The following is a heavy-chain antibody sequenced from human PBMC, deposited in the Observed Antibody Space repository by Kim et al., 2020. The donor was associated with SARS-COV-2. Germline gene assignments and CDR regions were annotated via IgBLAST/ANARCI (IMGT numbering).Heavy chain of an antibody. CDR2: ISGSGGST. D-gene: IGHD5-12*01. J-gene: IGHJ4*02. CDR1: GFTFSSYA. CDR3: AKDKNPNSGNGDYYFDY. Sequence: GGSLRLSCAASGFTFSSYAMSWVRQAPGKGLEWVSAISGSGGSTYYADSVKGRFTISRDNSKNTLYLQMNSLRAEDTAVYYCAKDKNPNSGNGDYYFDYWGQGTLVTVSS. V-gene: IGHV3-23*01.